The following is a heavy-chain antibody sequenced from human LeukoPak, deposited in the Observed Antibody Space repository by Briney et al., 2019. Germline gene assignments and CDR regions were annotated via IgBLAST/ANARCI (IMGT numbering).Heavy chain of an antibody. V-gene: IGHV1-18*01. J-gene: IGHJ6*02. CDR3: AIIEGQQLTPAGLSQGSSGYYYGMDV. Sequence: REASVSVSREASVYTFTRYGISWVRGAPGQGLEGGSGISAYSGNTNCAQKLQGRVTMTTDTSTSTAYMELRSLRSDDTAVYYCAIIEGQQLTPAGLSQGSSGYYYGMDVWGQGTTVTVSS. CDR1: VYTFTRYG. D-gene: IGHD6-13*01. CDR2: ISAYSGNT.